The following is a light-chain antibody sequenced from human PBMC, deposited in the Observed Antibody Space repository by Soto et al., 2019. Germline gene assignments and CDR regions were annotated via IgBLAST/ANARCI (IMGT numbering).Light chain of an antibody. CDR1: QSVSSF. Sequence: EIVLTQSPATVSLSPGERATLSCRASQSVSSFLAWYQQKPGQAPRLLIYDASNRATGIPARFSGSGSGTDFTLTISSLEPEDFAVYYCQQRSNSPPMYSFGQGTKLEIK. V-gene: IGKV3-11*01. CDR2: DAS. CDR3: QQRSNSPPMYS. J-gene: IGKJ2*01.